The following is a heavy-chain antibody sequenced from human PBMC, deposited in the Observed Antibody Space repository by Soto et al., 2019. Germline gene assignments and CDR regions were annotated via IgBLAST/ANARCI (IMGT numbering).Heavy chain of an antibody. D-gene: IGHD3-3*01. V-gene: IGHV1-8*01. CDR2: MNPNSGNT. J-gene: IGHJ6*02. CDR3: ATGYDFWSGYYYYYYYGMDV. Sequence: ASVKVSCKASGYTFTSYDINWVRQATGQGLEWMGWMNPNSGNTGYAQKFQGRVTMTRNTSISTAYMELSSPRSEDTAVYYCATGYDFWSGYYYYYYYGMDVWGQGTTVTVSS. CDR1: GYTFTSYD.